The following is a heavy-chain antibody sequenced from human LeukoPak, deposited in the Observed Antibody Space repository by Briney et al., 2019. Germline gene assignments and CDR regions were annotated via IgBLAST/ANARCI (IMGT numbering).Heavy chain of an antibody. J-gene: IGHJ4*02. D-gene: IGHD1-7*01. CDR3: ALYNWNSKRDLDY. CDR2: VRSKANSYAT. V-gene: IGHV3-73*01. Sequence: GGSLRLSCAASGFTFSGSALHWVRQASGKGLEWVGRVRSKANSYATAYAASVKGRFTISRDDSKNTAYLQMNSLRAEDTAVYYCALYNWNSKRDLDYWGQGTLVTVSS. CDR1: GFTFSGSA.